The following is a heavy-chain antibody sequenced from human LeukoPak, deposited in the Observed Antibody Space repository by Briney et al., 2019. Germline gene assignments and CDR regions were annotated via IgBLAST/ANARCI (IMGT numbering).Heavy chain of an antibody. CDR2: IHYSGST. D-gene: IGHD1-26*01. J-gene: IGHJ3*01. Sequence: SETLSLTCSVSGGSISGYHWSWIRQPPGKGLEWIGHIHYSGSTNYNPSLKSRVTISLDTSKNQFSLKLSSVTAADTAVYYSARLASGSYGPLTPFDYWGQGTMVTVSS. CDR3: ARLASGSYGPLTPFDY. CDR1: GGSISGYH. V-gene: IGHV4-59*08.